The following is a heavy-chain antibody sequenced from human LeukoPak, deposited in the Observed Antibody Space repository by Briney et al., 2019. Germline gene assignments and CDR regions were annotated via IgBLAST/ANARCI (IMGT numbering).Heavy chain of an antibody. V-gene: IGHV1-8*01. D-gene: IGHD3-16*02. CDR1: GYTFTSYG. Sequence: ASVKVSCKASGYTFTSYGINWVRQATGQGLEWMGWMNPNSGNTGYAQKFQGRVTMTRNTSISTAYMELSSLRSEDTAVYYCARDWQYDYVWGSYRYPYYYYYGMDVWGQGTTVTVSS. CDR3: ARDWQYDYVWGSYRYPYYYYYGMDV. J-gene: IGHJ6*02. CDR2: MNPNSGNT.